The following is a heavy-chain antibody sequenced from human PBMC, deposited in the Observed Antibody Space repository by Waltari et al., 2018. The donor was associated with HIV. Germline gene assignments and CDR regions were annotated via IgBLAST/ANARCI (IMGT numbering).Heavy chain of an antibody. V-gene: IGHV3-21*01. CDR1: GFTFSSYT. J-gene: IGHJ4*02. Sequence: EVQLVESGGGLVKPGGSLRLSCEASGFTFSSYTMNWVRQAPGKGLEWVSSIRSSRSDKYDAVSVKGRFTISRDNAKNSLFLQMSSLRAEDMAVYYCARASRGVAVAGFDYWGQGILVTVSS. D-gene: IGHD6-19*01. CDR3: ARASRGVAVAGFDY. CDR2: IRSSRSDK.